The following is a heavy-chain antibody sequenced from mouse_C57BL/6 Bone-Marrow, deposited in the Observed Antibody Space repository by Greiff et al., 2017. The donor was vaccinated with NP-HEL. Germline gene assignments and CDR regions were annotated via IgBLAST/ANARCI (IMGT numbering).Heavy chain of an antibody. CDR2: IDPENGDT. CDR1: VFNIKDDY. Sequence: EVKLQESGAELVRPGASVKLSCTASVFNIKDDYMHWVKQRPEQGLEWIGWIDPENGDTEYASKFQGKATITADTSSNTAYLQLSSLTSEDTAVYYCTTIYPLDYWGQGTSVTVSS. D-gene: IGHD2-1*01. J-gene: IGHJ4*01. CDR3: TTIYPLDY. V-gene: IGHV14-4*01.